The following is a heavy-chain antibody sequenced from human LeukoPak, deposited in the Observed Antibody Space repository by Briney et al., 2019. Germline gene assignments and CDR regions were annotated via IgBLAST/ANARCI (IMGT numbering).Heavy chain of an antibody. CDR1: GFTFSSYS. D-gene: IGHD3-10*01. CDR2: INSSSSTI. CDR3: ATSLGKTPASYGSGSA. Sequence: GGSLRLSCAASGFTFSSYSMNWVRQAPGKGLEWVSYINSSSSTIYYEDSVKGRLTVSRDNAKNSLYLQMNSLRAEDTAVYYCATSLGKTPASYGSGSAWGQGNLVTVSS. V-gene: IGHV3-48*01. J-gene: IGHJ5*02.